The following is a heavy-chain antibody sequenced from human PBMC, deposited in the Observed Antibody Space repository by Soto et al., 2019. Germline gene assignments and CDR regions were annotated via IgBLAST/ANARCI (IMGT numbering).Heavy chain of an antibody. CDR1: GYTFSSSA. D-gene: IGHD3-9*01. V-gene: IGHV1-58*01. Sequence: ASVKVSCKASGYTFSSSAVQWVRQARGQRLEWIGWIVVGTGNTNYAQKFQERVTITTDMSTSTAYMELSSLRSEDTAVYYCAANFKHYDTSTGYGWNWFEPWGQGTQVTVSS. CDR3: AANFKHYDTSTGYGWNWFEP. CDR2: IVVGTGNT. J-gene: IGHJ5*02.